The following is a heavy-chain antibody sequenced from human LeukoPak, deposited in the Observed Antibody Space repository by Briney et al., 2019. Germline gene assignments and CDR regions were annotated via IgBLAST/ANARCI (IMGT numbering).Heavy chain of an antibody. V-gene: IGHV3-23*01. CDR1: GFTFSSYA. D-gene: IGHD6-19*01. Sequence: PGGSLRLSCAASGFTFSSYAMSWVRQAPGKGLEWVSSLTSSGGGTYNADSVKGRFTISRDNSKNTLHLQMNSLRVEDTAVYYCGRGGIALAGLDYWGQGTLVTVSS. CDR2: LTSSGGGT. CDR3: GRGGIALAGLDY. J-gene: IGHJ4*02.